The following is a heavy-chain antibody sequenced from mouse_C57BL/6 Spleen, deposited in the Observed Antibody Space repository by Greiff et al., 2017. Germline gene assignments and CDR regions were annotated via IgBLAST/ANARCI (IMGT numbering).Heavy chain of an antibody. J-gene: IGHJ2*01. D-gene: IGHD1-1*01. CDR3: ARRGYYGSPLYYFDY. Sequence: EVQLQQSGPVLVKPGASVTMSCKASGYTFTDYYMNWVKQSHGKSLEWIGVINPYNGGTSYNQTFKGKATLTVDKSSSTAYMELNSLTSEDSAVYYCARRGYYGSPLYYFDYWGQGTTLTVSS. CDR1: GYTFTDYY. V-gene: IGHV1-19*01. CDR2: INPYNGGT.